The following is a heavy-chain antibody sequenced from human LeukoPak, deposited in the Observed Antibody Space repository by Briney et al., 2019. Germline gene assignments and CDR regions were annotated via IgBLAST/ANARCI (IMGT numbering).Heavy chain of an antibody. V-gene: IGHV3-7*01. J-gene: IGHJ4*02. CDR3: ARDKVVGATYFDY. CDR2: IKQDGGEK. CDR1: GFTFSSHW. Sequence: GGFLRLSCAGSGFTFSSHWMSWVRQAPGKGPEWVANIKQDGGEKYYVDSVKGRSTISRDNAKNSLYLQMNSLRAEDTAIYYCARDKVVGATYFDYWGRGILVTVSS. D-gene: IGHD1-26*01.